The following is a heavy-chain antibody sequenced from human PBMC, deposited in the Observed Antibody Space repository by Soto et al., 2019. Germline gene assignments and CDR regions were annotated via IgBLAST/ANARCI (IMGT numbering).Heavy chain of an antibody. Sequence: PWGSLRLSCAASGFTFSSYAMSWVRQAPGKGLEWVSAISCSGGTTYYADSVQGRFIISRATSRNTLFLQMNSTRTDATAVYYFAEPRGYGFFEAYDIWGQGTMVTVSS. CDR1: GFTFSSYA. D-gene: IGHD4-17*01. CDR2: ISCSGGTT. CDR3: AEPRGYGFFEAYDI. V-gene: IGHV3-23*01. J-gene: IGHJ3*02.